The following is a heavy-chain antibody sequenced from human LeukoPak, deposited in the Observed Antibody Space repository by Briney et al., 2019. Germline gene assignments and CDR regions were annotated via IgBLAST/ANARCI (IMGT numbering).Heavy chain of an antibody. V-gene: IGHV4-34*01. Sequence: SETLSLTCAVYGGSFSGYYWSWIRQPPGKGLEWIGEINHSGSTNYNPSLKSRVTISVDTSKNQFSLKLSSVTAADTAVYYCARGPRITMVRGVTAYDMDVWGQGTTVTVSS. J-gene: IGHJ6*02. CDR1: GGSFSGYY. CDR2: INHSGST. CDR3: ARGPRITMVRGVTAYDMDV. D-gene: IGHD3-10*01.